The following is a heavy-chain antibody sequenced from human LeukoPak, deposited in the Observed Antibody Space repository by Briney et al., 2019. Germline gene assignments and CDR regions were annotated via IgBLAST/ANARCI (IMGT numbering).Heavy chain of an antibody. CDR3: ARDMGPYGGSPGAS. V-gene: IGHV3-74*01. CDR1: GFTFSGYW. CDR2: VATGGTGP. J-gene: IGHJ5*02. D-gene: IGHD4-23*01. Sequence: PGGSLRLSCAASGFTFSGYWMHWVRQAPGKGLVWVSRVATGGTGPSYEDSVKGRFTISRDNAKNTLYLQMNSLSAEDTAVYFCARDMGPYGGSPGASWRQGTLVTVSS.